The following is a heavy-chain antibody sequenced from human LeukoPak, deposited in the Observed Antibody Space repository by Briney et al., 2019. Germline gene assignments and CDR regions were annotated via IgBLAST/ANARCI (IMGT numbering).Heavy chain of an antibody. D-gene: IGHD6-13*01. J-gene: IGHJ4*02. V-gene: IGHV1-8*01. CDR3: ARGVAAAGADY. Sequence: ASVKVSCKASGYTFTSYDINWVRQAPGQGLEWMGWMNPNSGNTGYAQKFQGRVTMTRNTSISTAYMELSSLRSEDTAVYYSARGVAAAGADYWGQGTLVTVSS. CDR2: MNPNSGNT. CDR1: GYTFTSYD.